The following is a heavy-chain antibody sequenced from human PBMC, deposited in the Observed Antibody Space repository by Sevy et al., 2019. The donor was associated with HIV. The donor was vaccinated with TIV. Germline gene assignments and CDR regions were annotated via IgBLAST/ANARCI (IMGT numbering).Heavy chain of an antibody. J-gene: IGHJ3*02. CDR3: AKWSMGGARWLQLGAFDI. D-gene: IGHD5-12*01. CDR1: AINIRDYW. CDR2: ISYDGSNK. V-gene: IGHV3-30*18. Sequence: GGSLRLSCEASAINIRDYWMNWVRQAPGKGLEWVAVISYDGSNKYYGDSVKGRFTISRDNSKNTLYLQMNSLRAEDTAVYYCAKWSMGGARWLQLGAFDIWGQGTMVTVSS.